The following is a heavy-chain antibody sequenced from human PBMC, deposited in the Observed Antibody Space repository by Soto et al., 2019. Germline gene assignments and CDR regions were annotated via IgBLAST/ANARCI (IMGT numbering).Heavy chain of an antibody. J-gene: IGHJ6*02. CDR1: GFSLRTSW. CDR2: IMQDGSDK. Sequence: XXSLRLSFTASGFSLRTSWMPWVLQAPGKGLEWVANIMQDGSDKYYVDSVKGRFTISRDNAKNSLYLQMTRMRAEDTAVYYCASKRLYFYGLDVWGQGTTVTVSS. CDR3: ASKRLYFYGLDV. V-gene: IGHV3-7*01.